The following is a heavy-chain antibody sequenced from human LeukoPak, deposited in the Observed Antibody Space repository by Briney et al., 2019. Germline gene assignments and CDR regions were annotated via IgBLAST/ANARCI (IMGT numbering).Heavy chain of an antibody. D-gene: IGHD3-10*01. CDR1: GYTFTSYG. CDR2: ISAYNGNT. J-gene: IGHJ5*02. CDR3: ARALYYGSGSYSWFDP. V-gene: IGHV1-18*01. Sequence: ASVKVSCKASGYTFTSYGISWVRQAPGQGLEWMGWISAYNGNTNYAQKLQGRVTMTTGTSTTTAYMEVRSLRSDDTAVYYCARALYYGSGSYSWFDPWGQGTLVTVSS.